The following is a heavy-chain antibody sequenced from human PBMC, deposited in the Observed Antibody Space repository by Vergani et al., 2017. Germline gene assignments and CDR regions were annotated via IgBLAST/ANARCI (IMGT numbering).Heavy chain of an antibody. V-gene: IGHV4-34*01. J-gene: IGHJ5*02. CDR2: INHSGST. CDR3: ARGYSIVVVPAAMWLGXFDP. CDR1: GGSFSGYY. Sequence: QVQLQQWGAGLLKPSETLSLTCAVYGGSFSGYYWSWIRQPPGKGLEWIGEINHSGSTNYNPSLKSRVTISVDTSKNQFSLKLSSVTAADTAVYYCARGYSIVVVPAAMWLGXFDPWGQGTLVTVSS. D-gene: IGHD2-2*01.